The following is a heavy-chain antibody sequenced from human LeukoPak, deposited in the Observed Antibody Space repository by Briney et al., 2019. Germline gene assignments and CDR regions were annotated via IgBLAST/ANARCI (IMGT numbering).Heavy chain of an antibody. CDR3: ARVGTTGTTYDYYYYYGMVV. J-gene: IGHJ6*02. V-gene: IGHV1-18*01. CDR1: GYTFTSYG. CDR2: ISAYNGNT. Sequence: VASVNVSCKASGYTFTSYGISWVRQAPGQGLEWMGWISAYNGNTNYAQKLQGRVTMTTDTSTSTAYMELRSLRSDDTAVYYCARVGTTGTTYDYYYYYGMVVWGQGTTVTVSS. D-gene: IGHD1-1*01.